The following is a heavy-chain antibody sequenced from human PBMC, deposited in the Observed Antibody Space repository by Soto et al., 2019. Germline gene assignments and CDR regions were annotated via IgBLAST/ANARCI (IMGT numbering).Heavy chain of an antibody. D-gene: IGHD6-19*01. J-gene: IGHJ4*02. CDR1: GFTFSSYA. V-gene: IGHV3-48*03. CDR3: AREGRVGGIDY. CDR2: ISSIGVAT. Sequence: GGSLRLSCAASGFTFSSYAMSWVRQAPGKGLEWVSYISSIGVATYYADPVKGRFTISRDNAKNSLYLQMNSLRAEDTAVYYCAREGRVGGIDYWGQGTPVTVSS.